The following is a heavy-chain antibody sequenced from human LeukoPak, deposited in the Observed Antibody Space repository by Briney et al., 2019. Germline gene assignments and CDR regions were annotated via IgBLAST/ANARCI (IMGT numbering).Heavy chain of an antibody. J-gene: IGHJ4*02. CDR1: GFTFSSYA. CDR3: AKDRSSGGQWLVGAPEDY. V-gene: IGHV3-23*01. D-gene: IGHD6-19*01. Sequence: GGSLRLSCAASGFTFSSYAMSWVRQAPGKGLEWVSAISGSGGSTYYADSVKGRFTISRDNSKNTLYLQMNSLRAEDTAVYYCAKDRSSGGQWLVGAPEDYWGQGTLVTVSS. CDR2: ISGSGGST.